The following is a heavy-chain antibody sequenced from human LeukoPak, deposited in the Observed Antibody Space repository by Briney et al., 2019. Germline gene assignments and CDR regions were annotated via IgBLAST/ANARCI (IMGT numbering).Heavy chain of an antibody. J-gene: IGHJ4*02. V-gene: IGHV3-23*01. CDR1: GFAFSFSA. CDR3: AKDRGSGYHYFDY. D-gene: IGHD3-22*01. Sequence: PGGSLRLSCEASGFAFSFSAMTWVRQAPGTGLEWVSTINASAINTYYADSVKGRFTISRDNSKNTLYLQMNSLRAEDTTVYYCAKDRGSGYHYFDYWGQGTLVTVSS. CDR2: INASAINT.